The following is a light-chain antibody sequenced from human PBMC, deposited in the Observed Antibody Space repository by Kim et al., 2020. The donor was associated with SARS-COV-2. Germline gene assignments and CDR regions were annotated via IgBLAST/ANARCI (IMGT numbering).Light chain of an antibody. CDR2: YDS. J-gene: IGLJ2*01. CDR1: NVGSKS. V-gene: IGLV3-21*04. CDR3: QVWDSSRDVV. Sequence: VGQGKTARIGCGGNNVGSKSVHWYQQKPGQAPVLVIYYDSDRPSGIPERFSGSNSGNTATLTISRVEAGDEADYYCQVWDSSRDVVFGGGTQLTVL.